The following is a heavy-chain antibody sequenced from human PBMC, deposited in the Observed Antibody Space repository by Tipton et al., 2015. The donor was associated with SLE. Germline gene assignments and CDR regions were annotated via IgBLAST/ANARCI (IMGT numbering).Heavy chain of an antibody. CDR1: GGSISSVGYS. J-gene: IGHJ6*03. CDR2: IYYSGSTT. Sequence: TLSLTCTVSGGSISSVGYSWGWIRQPPGKGLEWIGYIYYSGSTTNYNPSLESRVSISVDTSKNQFSLKLSSVTAADTAVYYCARAGAGYYYYSYMDVWGKGTTLTVSS. CDR3: ARAGAGYYYYSYMDV. V-gene: IGHV4-61*08.